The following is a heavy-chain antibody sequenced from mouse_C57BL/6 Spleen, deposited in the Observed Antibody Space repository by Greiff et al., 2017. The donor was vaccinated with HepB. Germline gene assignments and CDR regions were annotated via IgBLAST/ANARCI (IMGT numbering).Heavy chain of an antibody. Sequence: EVKLQQSGPELVKPGASVKISCKASGYSFTDYNMNWVKQSNGKSLEWIGVINPNYGTTSYNQKFKGKATLTVDQSSSTSYMQLNSLTSEDSAVYYCARRYYGSSYQDAMDYWGQGTSVTVSS. J-gene: IGHJ4*01. V-gene: IGHV1-39*01. CDR3: ARRYYGSSYQDAMDY. D-gene: IGHD1-1*01. CDR1: GYSFTDYN. CDR2: INPNYGTT.